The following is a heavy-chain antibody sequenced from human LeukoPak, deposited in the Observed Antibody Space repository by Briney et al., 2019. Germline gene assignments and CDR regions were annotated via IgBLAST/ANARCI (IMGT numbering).Heavy chain of an antibody. Sequence: SETLSLTCTVSGGSISSYYWSWIRHPPGKGLEWIGYIYYSGSTNYSPSLKSQVTISIDTSKNQFSLKLSSVTAADTAVYYCARGGSSGWVDYWGQGTLVTVSS. CDR1: GGSISSYY. J-gene: IGHJ4*02. V-gene: IGHV4-59*01. CDR3: ARGGSSGWVDY. CDR2: IYYSGST. D-gene: IGHD6-19*01.